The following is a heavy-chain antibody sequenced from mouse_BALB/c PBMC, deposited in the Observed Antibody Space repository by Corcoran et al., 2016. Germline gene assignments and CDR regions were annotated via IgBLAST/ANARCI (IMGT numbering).Heavy chain of an antibody. CDR2: IYWDDDK. V-gene: IGHV8-12*01. CDR1: GFSLSTSGMG. Sequence: VTLKESGPGILQPSQTLSLTCSFSGFSLSTSGMGVSWIRQPSGKGLEWLAHIYWDDDKRYNPSLKSRLTISKDTSRNQVFLKITSVDTADTATYYCARRARYGSSSWFAYWGQGTLVTVSA. J-gene: IGHJ3*01. CDR3: ARRARYGSSSWFAY. D-gene: IGHD1-1*01.